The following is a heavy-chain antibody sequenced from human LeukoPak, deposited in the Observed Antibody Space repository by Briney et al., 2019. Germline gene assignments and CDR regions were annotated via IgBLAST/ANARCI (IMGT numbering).Heavy chain of an antibody. J-gene: IGHJ4*02. CDR2: INHSGST. V-gene: IGHV4-34*01. CDR3: ARGPYIVVITRDYFDY. CDR1: GGSFSGYY. Sequence: SEALSLTCAVYGGSFSGYYWSWIRQPPGKGLEWIGEINHSGSTNYNPSLKSRVTISVDTSKNQFSLKLSSVTAADTAVYYCARGPYIVVITRDYFDYWGQGTLVTVPS. D-gene: IGHD3-22*01.